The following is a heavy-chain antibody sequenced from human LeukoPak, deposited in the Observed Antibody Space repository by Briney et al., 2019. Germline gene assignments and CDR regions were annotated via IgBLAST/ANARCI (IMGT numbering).Heavy chain of an antibody. CDR3: ARDRTGIFDY. Sequence: GGSLRLSCAASGFTFSSYAMHWVRQAPGKGLEWVAVISYDGSNKYYADSMKGRFTISRDNSKNTLYLQMNSLRAEDTAVYYCARDRTGIFDYWGQGTLVTVPS. CDR1: GFTFSSYA. V-gene: IGHV3-30*04. CDR2: ISYDGSNK. J-gene: IGHJ4*02. D-gene: IGHD1-1*01.